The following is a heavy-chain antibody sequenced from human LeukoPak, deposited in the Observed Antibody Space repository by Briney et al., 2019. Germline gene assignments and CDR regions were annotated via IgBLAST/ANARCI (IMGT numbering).Heavy chain of an antibody. V-gene: IGHV3-23*01. CDR3: AKEFVPAAILSYYCMDV. J-gene: IGHJ6*03. CDR1: GFTFSTYA. D-gene: IGHD2-2*01. Sequence: GGSLRLSCVASGFTFSTYAMSWVRQAPGKGLELVSAISGSGGSTHYAESVKGRFTISRDNSKNTLYLQMNSLRAEDTAVYYCAKEFVPAAILSYYCMDVWGRGTTVTVSS. CDR2: ISGSGGST.